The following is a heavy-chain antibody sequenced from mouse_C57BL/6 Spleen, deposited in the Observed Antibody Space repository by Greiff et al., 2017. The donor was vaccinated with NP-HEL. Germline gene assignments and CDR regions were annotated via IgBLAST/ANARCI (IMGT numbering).Heavy chain of an antibody. V-gene: IGHV1-64*01. Sequence: VQLQQSGAELVKPGASVKLSCKASGYTFTSYWMHWVKQRPGQGLEWIGMIHPNSGSTNYNEKFKSKATLTVDKSSSTAYMQLSSLTSEDSAVYYCARPIYYGTYEWYFDVWGTGTTVTVSS. D-gene: IGHD2-1*01. CDR2: IHPNSGST. CDR3: ARPIYYGTYEWYFDV. J-gene: IGHJ1*03. CDR1: GYTFTSYW.